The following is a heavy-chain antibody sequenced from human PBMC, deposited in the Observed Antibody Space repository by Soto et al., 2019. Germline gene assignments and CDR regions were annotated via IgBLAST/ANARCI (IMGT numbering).Heavy chain of an antibody. CDR1: GFTFSSYG. Sequence: QVQLVESGGGVVQPGRSLRLSCAASGFTFSSYGMHWVRQAPGKGLEWVAVISYDGSNKYYADSVKGRFTISRDNPKNTLYLQMNSLRAEDTAVYYCAAAPGSAFDIWGQGTMVTVSS. CDR3: AAAPGSAFDI. V-gene: IGHV3-30*03. J-gene: IGHJ3*02. D-gene: IGHD1-26*01. CDR2: ISYDGSNK.